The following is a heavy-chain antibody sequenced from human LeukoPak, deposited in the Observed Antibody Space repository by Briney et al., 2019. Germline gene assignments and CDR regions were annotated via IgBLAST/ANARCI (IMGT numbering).Heavy chain of an antibody. V-gene: IGHV3-21*01. D-gene: IGHD1-14*01. J-gene: IGHJ4*02. CDR3: ARDSLPDGFDH. CDR2: ITSSSSYI. Sequence: GGSLRLSCAGSGFTFSSYSMNWVRQAPGKGLEWVSVITSSSSYIYYADSVKGRFTISRDNAKNSLYLQMNSLRAEDTAVYFCARDSLPDGFDHWGQGTLVTVSS. CDR1: GFTFSSYS.